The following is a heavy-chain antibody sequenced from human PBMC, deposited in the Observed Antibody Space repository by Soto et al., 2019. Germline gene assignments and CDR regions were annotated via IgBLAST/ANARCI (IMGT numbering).Heavy chain of an antibody. D-gene: IGHD6-19*01. Sequence: QVQLVQSGAEVKKPGSSVKVSCKASGGTFSSYAISWVRQAPGQGLEWMGGIIPIFGTANYAQKFQGRVTITADKSTSTAYMEVGSLRFEEPGVYYWAGDPPSRHSSGGEYFQHWGQGTLVTVSS. CDR3: AGDPPSRHSSGGEYFQH. J-gene: IGHJ1*01. CDR2: IIPIFGTA. V-gene: IGHV1-69*06. CDR1: GGTFSSYA.